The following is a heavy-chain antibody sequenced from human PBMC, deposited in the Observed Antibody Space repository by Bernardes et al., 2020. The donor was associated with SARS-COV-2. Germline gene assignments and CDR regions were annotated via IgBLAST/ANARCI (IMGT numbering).Heavy chain of an antibody. Sequence: SETLSLTCAVSGGSITDYYWSWIRQSPGEGLEWIGEVNESGSTAYNPSLESRVTISVDTSKNLFSLKVTPVTAADTAVYYCARGGSPRWGSTSCYSCDSGYWLHPWGQGPLVTVSS. V-gene: IGHV4-34*01. D-gene: IGHD2-2*01. CDR3: ARGGSPRWGSTSCYSCDSGYWLHP. CDR2: VNESGST. CDR1: GGSITDYY. J-gene: IGHJ5*02.